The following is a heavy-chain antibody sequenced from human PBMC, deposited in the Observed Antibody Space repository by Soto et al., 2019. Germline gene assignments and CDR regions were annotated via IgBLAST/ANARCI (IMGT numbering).Heavy chain of an antibody. CDR1: GGTFSSYA. CDR2: IIPIFGTA. CDR3: ARDVSRGYSYGYGYFQH. J-gene: IGHJ1*01. V-gene: IGHV1-69*12. D-gene: IGHD5-18*01. Sequence: QVQLVQSGAEVKKPGSSVKVSCKASGGTFSSYAISWVRQAPGQGLEWMGGIIPIFGTANYAQKFQGRVTINADESTSTAYMELSSLSSEDTSVYYCARDVSRGYSYGYGYFQHWGQGTLVTVSS.